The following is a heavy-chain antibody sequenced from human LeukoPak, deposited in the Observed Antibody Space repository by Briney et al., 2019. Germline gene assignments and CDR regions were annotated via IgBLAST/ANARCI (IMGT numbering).Heavy chain of an antibody. V-gene: IGHV3-7*01. CDR3: AKTRDRGDGYDFYFYYYMDV. CDR2: IKQDGSEK. D-gene: IGHD5-24*01. J-gene: IGHJ6*03. Sequence: GGSLRLSSAASGFTFSDYWMNWVRQAPGRGLGCVANIKQDGSEKSYVDSVKGRFTISRDNAKNSLYLQMNSLRAEDTAVYYCAKTRDRGDGYDFYFYYYMDVWGKGTTVTVSS. CDR1: GFTFSDYW.